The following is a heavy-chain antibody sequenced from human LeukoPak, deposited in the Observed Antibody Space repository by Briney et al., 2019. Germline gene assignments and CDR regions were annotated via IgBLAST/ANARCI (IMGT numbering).Heavy chain of an antibody. CDR3: ASGDIVVVPAAMSDAFDI. D-gene: IGHD2-2*01. J-gene: IGHJ3*02. CDR1: GGTFSSYA. V-gene: IGHV1-69*13. Sequence: SVKVSCKASGGTFSSYATSWVRQAPGQGLEWMGGIIPIFGTANYAQKFQGRVTITADESTSTAYMELSSLRSEDTAVYYCASGDIVVVPAAMSDAFDIWGQGTMVTVSS. CDR2: IIPIFGTA.